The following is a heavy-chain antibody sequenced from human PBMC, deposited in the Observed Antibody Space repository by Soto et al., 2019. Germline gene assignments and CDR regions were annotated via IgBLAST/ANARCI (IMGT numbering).Heavy chain of an antibody. CDR1: GFTFSSYW. CDR2: MNSVGIIT. Sequence: EVQLVESGGGSVQPGGSLRLSCAASGFTFSSYWMHWVRQAPGKGLEWVSRMNSVGIITTYADSVKGRFTISRDNAKNTLYLQMNSLRAEDTALYYCERESGALENWGQGTLVTVSS. J-gene: IGHJ4*02. V-gene: IGHV3-74*01. CDR3: ERESGALEN. D-gene: IGHD3-10*01.